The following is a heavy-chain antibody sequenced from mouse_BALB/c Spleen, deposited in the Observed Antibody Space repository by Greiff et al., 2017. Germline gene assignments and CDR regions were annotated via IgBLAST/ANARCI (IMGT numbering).Heavy chain of an antibody. V-gene: IGHV7-3*02. D-gene: IGHD2-1*01. Sequence: DVMLVASGGGLVQPGGSLRLSCATSGFTFTDYYMSWVRQPPGKALEWLGFIRNKANGYTTEYSASVKGQFTISRDNSQSILYLQMNTLRAEDSATYYCARDQNYGNGFAYWGQGTLVTVSA. CDR3: ARDQNYGNGFAY. CDR2: IRNKANGYTT. J-gene: IGHJ3*01. CDR1: GFTFTDYY.